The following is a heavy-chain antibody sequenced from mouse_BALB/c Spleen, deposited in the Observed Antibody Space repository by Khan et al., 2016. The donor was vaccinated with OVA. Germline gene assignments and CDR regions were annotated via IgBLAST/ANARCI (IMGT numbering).Heavy chain of an antibody. J-gene: IGHJ2*01. CDR2: ISYSGNT. CDR3: GRIYGGDFDY. Sequence: EVQLQESGPGLVKPSQSLSLTCTVTGYSITTDYAWNWIRQFPGNKLEWMGYISYSGNTKYNPYLKSRISITRDTSKNQLFLQLKSVTTEDTARYYCGRIYGGDFDYWGQGTTLTVSS. V-gene: IGHV3-2*02. D-gene: IGHD1-1*01. CDR1: GYSITTDYA.